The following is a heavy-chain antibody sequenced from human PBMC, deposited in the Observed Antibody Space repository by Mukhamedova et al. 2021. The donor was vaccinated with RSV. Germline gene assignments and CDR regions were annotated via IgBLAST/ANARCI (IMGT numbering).Heavy chain of an antibody. V-gene: IGHV6-1*01. D-gene: IGHD2-2*01. CDR3: ARTRYCSSISCPDDAFDI. Sequence: WLGRTYYRSKWYNDYAVSVKSRITINPDTSKNQFSLQLNSVTPEDTAVYYCARTRYCSSISCPDDAFDIWGQGTMVTVS. CDR2: TYYRSKWYN. J-gene: IGHJ3*02.